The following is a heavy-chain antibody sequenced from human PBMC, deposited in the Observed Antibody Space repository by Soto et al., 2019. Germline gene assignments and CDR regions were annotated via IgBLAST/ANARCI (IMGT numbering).Heavy chain of an antibody. CDR2: IIPIFGTA. CDR3: ASSDYDILTTYYYYGMDV. V-gene: IGHV1-69*13. J-gene: IGHJ6*02. D-gene: IGHD3-9*01. Sequence: SVKVSCKASGGTLSSYAISWVRQAPGQGLEWMGGIIPIFGTANYAQKFQGRVTITADESTSTAYMELSSLRSEDTAVYYCASSDYDILTTYYYYGMDVWGQGTTVTVSS. CDR1: GGTLSSYA.